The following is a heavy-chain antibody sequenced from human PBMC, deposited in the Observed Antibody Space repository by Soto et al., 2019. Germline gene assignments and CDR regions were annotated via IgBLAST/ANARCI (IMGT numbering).Heavy chain of an antibody. V-gene: IGHV3-30-3*01. Sequence: QVHLVESGGGVAQPGRSLRLSCVASGFTFDTYGIHWVRQAPGKGLQWVALISYEGSNTYYADSVRGRFTISRDNSKNTLYLQINARRPEDTGVYYCARVTPGNNLYYFSGLDVWGQGTSVTVSS. D-gene: IGHD1-1*01. J-gene: IGHJ6*02. CDR1: GFTFDTYG. CDR2: ISYEGSNT. CDR3: ARVTPGNNLYYFSGLDV.